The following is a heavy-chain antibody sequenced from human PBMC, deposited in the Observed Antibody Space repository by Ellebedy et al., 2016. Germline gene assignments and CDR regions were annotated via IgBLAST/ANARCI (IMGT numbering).Heavy chain of an antibody. Sequence: GESLKISCTASGFTFGDYAMSWFRQAPGKGLEWVSAISGSGGYTYYADSVKGRFTISRDNSRNTLYLQMDSLRAEDTAVFYCTRDLPEVGPMGDFFDYWGQGTLVTVSS. CDR3: TRDLPEVGPMGDFFDY. J-gene: IGHJ4*02. D-gene: IGHD1-26*01. CDR2: ISGSGGYT. CDR1: GFTFGDYA. V-gene: IGHV3-23*01.